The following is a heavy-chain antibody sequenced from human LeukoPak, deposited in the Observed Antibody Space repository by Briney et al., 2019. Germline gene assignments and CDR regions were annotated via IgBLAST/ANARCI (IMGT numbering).Heavy chain of an antibody. J-gene: IGHJ4*02. V-gene: IGHV1-69*13. D-gene: IGHD1-20*01. CDR3: AREDNWNDAPIDY. CDR2: IIPIFGTA. Sequence: GASVKVSCKASGGTFSSYAISWVRQAPGQGLEWMGGIIPIFGTANYAQKFQGRVTITVDESTSTAYMELSSLRSEDTAVYYCAREDNWNDAPIDYWGQGTLVTVSS. CDR1: GGTFSSYA.